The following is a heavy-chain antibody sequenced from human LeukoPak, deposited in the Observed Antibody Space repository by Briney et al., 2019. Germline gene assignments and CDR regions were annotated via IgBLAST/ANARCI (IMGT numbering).Heavy chain of an antibody. CDR2: ISYDGSNK. V-gene: IGHV3-30*04. CDR3: ARDLTMLRYFDWLSPFDP. J-gene: IGHJ5*02. Sequence: GGSLRLSCAASGFTFSSYAMHWVRQAPGKGLEWVAVISYDGSNKYYADSVKGRFTISGDNSKNTLYLQMNSLRAEDTAVYYCARDLTMLRYFDWLSPFDPWGQGTLVTVSS. D-gene: IGHD3-9*01. CDR1: GFTFSSYA.